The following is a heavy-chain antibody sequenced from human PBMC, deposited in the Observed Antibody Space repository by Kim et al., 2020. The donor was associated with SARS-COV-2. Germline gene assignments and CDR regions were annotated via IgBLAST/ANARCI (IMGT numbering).Heavy chain of an antibody. CDR1: GFTFSSYS. Sequence: GGSLRHSCAASGFTFSSYSMNWVRQAPGKGLEWVASINNSSSYIYYADSVKGRFTISRDNAKNSLYLQMNSLRAGDTAVYYCAGDYGEDYWVQGTLVTVS. CDR3: AGDYGEDY. V-gene: IGHV3-21*01. D-gene: IGHD4-17*01. CDR2: INNSSSYI. J-gene: IGHJ4*02.